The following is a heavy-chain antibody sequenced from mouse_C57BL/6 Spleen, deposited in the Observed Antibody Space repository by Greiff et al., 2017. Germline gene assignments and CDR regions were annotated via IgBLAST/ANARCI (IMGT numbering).Heavy chain of an antibody. D-gene: IGHD1-1*01. CDR1: GFSLTSYG. V-gene: IGHV2-2*01. J-gene: IGHJ2*01. CDR2: IWSGGST. Sequence: VKLMESGPGLVQPSQSLSITCTVSGFSLTSYGVHWVRQSPGKGLEWLGVIWSGGSTDYNAAFISRLSISKDNSKSQVFFKMNSLQADDTAIYYCARNGTTVVAVYCDYWGQGTTLTVSS. CDR3: ARNGTTVVAVYCDY.